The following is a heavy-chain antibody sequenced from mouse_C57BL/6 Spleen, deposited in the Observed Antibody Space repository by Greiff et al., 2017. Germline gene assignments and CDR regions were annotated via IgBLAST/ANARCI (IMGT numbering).Heavy chain of an antibody. Sequence: LEESGAELVRPGTSVKMSCKASGYTFTNYWIGWAKQRPGHGLEWIGDIYPGGGYTNYNEKFKGKATLTADKSSSTAYMQFSSLTSEDSAIYYGARSPPYYSNYPYFDYWGQGTTLTVSS. J-gene: IGHJ2*01. CDR2: IYPGGGYT. V-gene: IGHV1-63*01. D-gene: IGHD2-5*01. CDR1: GYTFTNYW. CDR3: ARSPPYYSNYPYFDY.